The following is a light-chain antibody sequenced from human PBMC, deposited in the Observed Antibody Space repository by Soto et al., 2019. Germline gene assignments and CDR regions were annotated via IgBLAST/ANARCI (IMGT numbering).Light chain of an antibody. V-gene: IGKV1-39*01. CDR3: QQSYSIPLT. J-gene: IGKJ4*01. Sequence: DIQMTQSPSSLSASIGDRVTITCRASQSIRTYLNWYRQIPGKAPNLLIYAASSLQSGVPSRFSGSGSGTDFTLTISSVQPEDFAIYYCQQSYSIPLTFGGGTKVDIK. CDR2: AAS. CDR1: QSIRTY.